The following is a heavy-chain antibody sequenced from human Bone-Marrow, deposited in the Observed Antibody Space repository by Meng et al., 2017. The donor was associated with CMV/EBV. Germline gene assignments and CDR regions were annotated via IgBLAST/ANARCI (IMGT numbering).Heavy chain of an antibody. V-gene: IGHV1-18*01. Sequence: ASVKVSCKASGYTFTSYGISWVRQAPGQGLEWMGWISAYNGNTNYAQKLQGRVTMTTDTSTSTAYMELRSLRSDDTAVYYCARDFPLKGVVILTETKRGYYYYSMDVWGQGTTVTVSS. CDR1: GYTFTSYG. CDR3: ARDFPLKGVVILTETKRGYYYYSMDV. J-gene: IGHJ6*02. D-gene: IGHD3-3*01. CDR2: ISAYNGNT.